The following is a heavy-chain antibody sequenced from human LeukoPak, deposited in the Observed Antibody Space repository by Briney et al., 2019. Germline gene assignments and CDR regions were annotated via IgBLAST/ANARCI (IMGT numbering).Heavy chain of an antibody. V-gene: IGHV3-23*01. CDR2: ISGSGGST. CDR1: GFTFSSYA. CDR3: AKALWYRSGWYGFDY. D-gene: IGHD6-19*01. J-gene: IGHJ4*02. Sequence: GGSLRLSCAASGFTFSSYAMSWVRQAPGKGLEWVSAISGSGGSTYYADSVKGRFTISRDNSKNTLYLQMNSLRAEDTAVYYCAKALWYRSGWYGFDYWGQGTLVTVSS.